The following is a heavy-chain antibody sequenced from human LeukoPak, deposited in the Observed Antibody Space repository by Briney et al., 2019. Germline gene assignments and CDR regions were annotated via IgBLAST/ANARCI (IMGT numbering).Heavy chain of an antibody. CDR2: ISAYNGNT. J-gene: IGHJ4*02. CDR1: GYTFTSYG. D-gene: IGHD2-2*01. V-gene: IGHV1-18*01. Sequence: ASVKVSCKASGYTFTSYGISWVRQAPGQGLEWMGWISAYNGNTNYAQKLQGRVTMTTDTSTSTAYMELRSLRSDDTAVYYCVCCSRTSCYGGYFDYWGQGTLVTVSS. CDR3: VCCSRTSCYGGYFDY.